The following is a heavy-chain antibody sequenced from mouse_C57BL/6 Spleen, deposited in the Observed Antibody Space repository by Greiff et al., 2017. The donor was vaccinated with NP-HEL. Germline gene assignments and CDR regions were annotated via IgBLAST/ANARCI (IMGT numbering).Heavy chain of an antibody. D-gene: IGHD1-1*01. CDR2: INYDGSST. Sequence: EVQLVESEGGLVQPGSSMKLSCTASGFTFSDYYMAWVRQVPEKGLEWVANINYDGSSTYYLDSLKSRFIISRDNAKNILYLQMSSLKSEDTATYYCARDPGSSYAYWYFDVWGTGTTVTVSS. CDR1: GFTFSDYY. V-gene: IGHV5-16*01. CDR3: ARDPGSSYAYWYFDV. J-gene: IGHJ1*03.